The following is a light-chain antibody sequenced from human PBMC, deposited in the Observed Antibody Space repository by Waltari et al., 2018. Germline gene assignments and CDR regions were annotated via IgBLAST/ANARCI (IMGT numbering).Light chain of an antibody. CDR2: DVR. V-gene: IGLV2-14*03. CDR3: SSYTSSSTFV. Sequence: QSALTQPASVSGSPGQSISISCTGTSSDVGGYNYVSWYQQNPGKAPQLMICDVRQRPLGISNRFSGSRSGTTASLTISGLQAEDEADYYCSSYTSSSTFVFGIGTKVTVL. CDR1: SSDVGGYNY. J-gene: IGLJ1*01.